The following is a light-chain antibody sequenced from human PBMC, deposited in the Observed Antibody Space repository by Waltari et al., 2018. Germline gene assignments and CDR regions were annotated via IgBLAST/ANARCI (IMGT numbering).Light chain of an antibody. V-gene: IGLV1-44*01. CDR2: VNN. CDR1: SSHIGTNT. J-gene: IGLJ2*01. CDR3: AAWDDSLNGHVV. Sequence: QSVLTQPPSASGTPGQRVTISCSGTSSHIGTNTVNWYQQLPGTAPKLVIYVNNQRPSGVPDRFSGSKSGTSASLAISGLQSEDEADYYCAAWDDSLNGHVVFGGGTKLTVL.